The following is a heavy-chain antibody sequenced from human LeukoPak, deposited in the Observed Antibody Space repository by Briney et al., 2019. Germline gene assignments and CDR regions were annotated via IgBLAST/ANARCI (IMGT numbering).Heavy chain of an antibody. CDR3: ARWAYSSGYYYMDV. CDR1: GFTFSSYE. J-gene: IGHJ6*03. CDR2: ISSSGSTI. V-gene: IGHV3-48*03. Sequence: PGGSLRLSCAASGFTFSSYEMNWVRQAPGKGLEWVSYISSSGSTIYYADSVKGRFTISRDNAKNSLYLQMNSLRAEDTAVYYCARWAYSSGYYYMDVWGKGTTVTVSS. D-gene: IGHD6-25*01.